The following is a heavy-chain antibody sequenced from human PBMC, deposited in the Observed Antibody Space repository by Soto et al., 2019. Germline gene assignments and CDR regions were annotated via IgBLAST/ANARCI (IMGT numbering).Heavy chain of an antibody. CDR3: VKDGSSGWPYYYGLDV. CDR1: GFTFSSYG. V-gene: IGHV3-30*18. D-gene: IGHD6-19*01. J-gene: IGHJ6*02. Sequence: GGSLIPSCAASGFTFSSYGMHWVRQAPGKGLEWVAVISYDGRNKYYADSVKGRFTISRDNSKNTLYLQMSSLRAEDTAVYYCVKDGSSGWPYYYGLDVWGQGTMVTVSS. CDR2: ISYDGRNK.